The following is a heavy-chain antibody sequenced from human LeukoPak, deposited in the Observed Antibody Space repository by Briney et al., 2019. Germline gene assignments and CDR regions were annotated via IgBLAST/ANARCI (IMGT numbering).Heavy chain of an antibody. Sequence: PGGSLRLSCAASGFTFSDFYMTWIRQTPGKGLEWISYISPSGSDIYYADSVKGRFTISRDNAKNSLYLQMNSLRAEDTAVYYCAELGITMIGGVWGKGTTVTISS. CDR3: AELGITMIGGV. J-gene: IGHJ6*04. CDR2: ISPSGSDI. D-gene: IGHD3-10*02. V-gene: IGHV3-11*04. CDR1: GFTFSDFY.